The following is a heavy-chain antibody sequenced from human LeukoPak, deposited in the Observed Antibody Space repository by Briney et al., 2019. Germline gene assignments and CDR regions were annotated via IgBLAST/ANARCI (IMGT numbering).Heavy chain of an antibody. D-gene: IGHD1-1*01. Sequence: ASVKVSCKASGYTFTGYYMHWVRQAPGQGLEWMGWINPNSGGTNYAQKFQGRVTMTRDTSISTAYMELSRLRSDDTAVYYCARDFLRISGYPFDYWGQGALVTVSS. J-gene: IGHJ4*02. CDR1: GYTFTGYY. CDR2: INPNSGGT. CDR3: ARDFLRISGYPFDY. V-gene: IGHV1-2*02.